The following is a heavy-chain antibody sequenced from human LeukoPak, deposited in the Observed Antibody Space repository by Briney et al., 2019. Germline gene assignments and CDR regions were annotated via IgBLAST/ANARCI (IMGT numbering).Heavy chain of an antibody. CDR2: IKQDGSEK. CDR1: GFTFSSYS. D-gene: IGHD6-13*01. J-gene: IGHJ3*02. CDR3: ARGHSSNWDHTPDI. V-gene: IGHV3-7*04. Sequence: GGSLRLSCAASGFTFSSYSMNWVRQAPGKGLEWVANIKQDGSEKYYVDSVRGRFTISRDNAKKSLYLEINTPRADDTAVYYCARGHSSNWDHTPDIWGQGTMVTVSS.